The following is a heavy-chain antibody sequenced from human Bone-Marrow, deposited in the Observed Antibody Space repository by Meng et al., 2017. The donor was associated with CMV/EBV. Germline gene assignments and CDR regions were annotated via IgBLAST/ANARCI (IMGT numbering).Heavy chain of an antibody. D-gene: IGHD6-13*01. CDR3: AKDRAAAWGWRGVSADY. J-gene: IGHJ4*02. V-gene: IGHV3-23*03. CDR1: GFTFSSYA. CDR2: IYSGGSST. Sequence: GESLKISCAASGFTFSSYAMSWVRQAPGKGLEWVSVIYSGGSSTYYADSVKGRFTISRDNSKNTLYLQMNSLRAEDTAVYYCAKDRAAAWGWRGVSADYWGQGPLVTVSS.